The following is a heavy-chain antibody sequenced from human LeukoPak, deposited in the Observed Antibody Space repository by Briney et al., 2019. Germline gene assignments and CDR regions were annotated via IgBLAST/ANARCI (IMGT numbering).Heavy chain of an antibody. CDR1: GFTFSSYS. Sequence: KSGGSLRLSCAASGFTFSSYSMNWVRQAPGKGLEWVSSISSSSSYIYYADSVKGRFTISRDNAKNSLYLQMNSLRAEDTAVYYCARGEGVVTPNWFDPWGQGTLVTVSS. D-gene: IGHD4-23*01. CDR3: ARGEGVVTPNWFDP. V-gene: IGHV3-21*01. CDR2: ISSSSSYI. J-gene: IGHJ5*02.